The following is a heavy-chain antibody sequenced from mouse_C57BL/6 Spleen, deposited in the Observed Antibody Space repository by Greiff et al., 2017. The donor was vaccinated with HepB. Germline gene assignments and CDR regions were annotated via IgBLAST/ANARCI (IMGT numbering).Heavy chain of an antibody. CDR2: IYPGDGDT. J-gene: IGHJ3*01. CDR1: GYAFSSSW. D-gene: IGHD3-2*02. Sequence: VQGVESGPELVKPGASVKISCKASGYAFSSSWMNWVKQRPGKGLEWIGRIYPGDGDTNYNGKFKGKATLTADKSSSTAYMQLSSLTSEDSAVYFCARSTAQAPFAYWGQGTLVTVSA. CDR3: ARSTAQAPFAY. V-gene: IGHV1-82*01.